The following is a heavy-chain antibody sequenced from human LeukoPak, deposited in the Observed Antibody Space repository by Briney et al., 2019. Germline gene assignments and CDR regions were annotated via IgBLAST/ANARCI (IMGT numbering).Heavy chain of an antibody. J-gene: IGHJ2*01. Sequence: GGSLRLSCAASGFTFTTYATSWVRQAPGKGLEWVSTISGSGGSTYYADSVKGRFTISRDNSKNTLYLQMNSLGAEDTAVCYCAKCRGGVVGSWYFDFWGRGTLVTVSS. CDR1: GFTFTTYA. D-gene: IGHD3-10*01. V-gene: IGHV3-23*01. CDR2: ISGSGGST. CDR3: AKCRGGVVGSWYFDF.